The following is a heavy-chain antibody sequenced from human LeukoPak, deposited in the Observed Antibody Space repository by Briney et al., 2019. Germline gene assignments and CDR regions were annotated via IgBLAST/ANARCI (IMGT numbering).Heavy chain of an antibody. CDR2: ITSSLNM. CDR3: ARDAGIVAFDI. D-gene: IGHD2-15*01. J-gene: IGHJ3*02. Sequence: GGSLRLSCVASGFTFGGYTINWVRLAPGKGLEWVSSITSSLNMYFAESVKGRFTISRDSARNSVSLQLNSLRVEDTAVYYCARDAGIVAFDIWGQGTVVTVSS. CDR1: GFTFGGYT. V-gene: IGHV3-21*01.